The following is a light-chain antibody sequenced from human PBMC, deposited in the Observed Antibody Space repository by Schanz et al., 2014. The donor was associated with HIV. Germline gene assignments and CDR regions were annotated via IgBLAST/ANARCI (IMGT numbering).Light chain of an antibody. CDR2: AAS. Sequence: EIVLTQSPGTLSLSPGERATLSCRASESVSSSLLAWYQQTPGQAPRLLIFAASSRATGIPDRFSGSESGTDFTLTISRLEPEDFAVYYCNQYGDSRGSFGGGTKVEIK. J-gene: IGKJ4*01. CDR3: NQYGDSRGS. V-gene: IGKV3-20*01. CDR1: ESVSSSL.